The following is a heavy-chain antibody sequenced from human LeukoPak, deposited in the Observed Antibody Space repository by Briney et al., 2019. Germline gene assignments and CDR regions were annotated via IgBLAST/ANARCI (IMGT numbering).Heavy chain of an antibody. Sequence: SETLSLTCAVYGGSFSGYYWSWIRQPPWKGLEWIGEINHSGSTNYNPSLKSRVTISVDTSKNQFSLKLSSVTAADTAVYYCARARFGQRWLQLSNWYFDLWGRGTLVTVSS. CDR2: INHSGST. D-gene: IGHD5-24*01. J-gene: IGHJ2*01. CDR3: ARARFGQRWLQLSNWYFDL. V-gene: IGHV4-34*01. CDR1: GGSFSGYY.